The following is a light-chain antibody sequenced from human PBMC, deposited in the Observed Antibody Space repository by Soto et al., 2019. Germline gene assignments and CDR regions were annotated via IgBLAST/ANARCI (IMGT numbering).Light chain of an antibody. CDR2: GAS. CDR1: QSVSSSY. V-gene: IGKV3-20*01. J-gene: IGKJ1*01. Sequence: EIVLTQSPGTLSLSPGERATLSCRASQSVSSSYLAWYQQKPGQAPRLLIYGASSRATGIPDTFSGSGSGTDFTLTISRLEPEDFAVYYCQQYGGSPWTFGQGTKVDIK. CDR3: QQYGGSPWT.